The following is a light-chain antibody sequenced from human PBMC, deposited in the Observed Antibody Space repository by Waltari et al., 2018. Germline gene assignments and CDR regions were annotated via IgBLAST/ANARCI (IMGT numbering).Light chain of an antibody. Sequence: DIVMTQTPLSLPVTLGEPASISCRSSQSLLSSNGYNYLNWYLQKPGQSPQLLIYYGFNRASWVPDRFSGSGPGTDFTLKIIRVEAEDVGLYYCMQALQTPFTFGPGTKLDIK. CDR3: MQALQTPFT. CDR1: QSLLSSNGYNY. V-gene: IGKV2-28*01. J-gene: IGKJ3*01. CDR2: YGF.